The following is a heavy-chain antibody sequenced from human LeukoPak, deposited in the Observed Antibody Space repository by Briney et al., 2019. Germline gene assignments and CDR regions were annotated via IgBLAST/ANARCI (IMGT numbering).Heavy chain of an antibody. V-gene: IGHV3-64D*09. J-gene: IGHJ4*02. CDR1: GFTFSRYA. D-gene: IGHD1-26*01. CDR3: VKDVGGSYAFDY. CDR2: INDNGGRT. Sequence: GGSLRLSCSASGFTFSRYAKHWVRQAPGKGLEYVSGINDNGGRTHYGGSVKGRFSISRDNSKNTLHLQMSTLRAENTALYYCVKDVGGSYAFDYWGQGILVTVAS.